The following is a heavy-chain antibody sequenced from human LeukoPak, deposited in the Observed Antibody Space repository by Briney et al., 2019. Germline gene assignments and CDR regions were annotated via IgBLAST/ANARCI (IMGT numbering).Heavy chain of an antibody. J-gene: IGHJ3*02. CDR3: ARHIPYYYGSGAIEPERGAFDI. V-gene: IGHV5-51*01. CDR1: GYSFTSYW. CDR2: IYPGDSDT. Sequence: GESLKISCKGSGYSFTSYWIGWVRQMPGKGLEWMGIIYPGDSDTRYSPSFQGQVTISADKSISTAYLQWSSLKASDTAMYYCARHIPYYYGSGAIEPERGAFDIWGQGTMVTVSS. D-gene: IGHD3-10*01.